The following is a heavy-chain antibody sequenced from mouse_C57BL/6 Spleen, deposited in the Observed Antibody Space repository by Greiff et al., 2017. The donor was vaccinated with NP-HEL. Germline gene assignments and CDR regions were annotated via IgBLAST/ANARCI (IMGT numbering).Heavy chain of an antibody. J-gene: IGHJ1*03. D-gene: IGHD1-1*01. CDR1: GYTFTSYW. CDR2: INPSNGGT. V-gene: IGHV1-53*01. Sequence: VQLQQSGTELVKPGASVKLSCKASGYTFTSYWMHWVKQRPGQGLEWIGNINPSNGGTNYNEKFKSKATLTVDKSSSTAYMQLSSLTSEDSAVYYCARVTTVVARYFDVWGTGTTVTVSS. CDR3: ARVTTVVARYFDV.